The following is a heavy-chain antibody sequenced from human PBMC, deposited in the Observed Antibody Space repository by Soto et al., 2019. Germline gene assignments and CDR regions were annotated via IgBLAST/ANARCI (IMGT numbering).Heavy chain of an antibody. CDR1: GFSFSTYL. CDR3: VGALTYEVPYYYYGMDV. D-gene: IGHD3-16*01. CDR2: IKQGGNEK. J-gene: IGHJ6*02. V-gene: IGHV3-7*01. Sequence: GGSLRLSCAAPGFSFSTYLMSWVRQAPGKXLEWVANIKQGGNEKFYVDSVKGRFTISRDNDKKSLYLQMDSLRVEDTAVYYCVGALTYEVPYYYYGMDVWGQGTTVTVS.